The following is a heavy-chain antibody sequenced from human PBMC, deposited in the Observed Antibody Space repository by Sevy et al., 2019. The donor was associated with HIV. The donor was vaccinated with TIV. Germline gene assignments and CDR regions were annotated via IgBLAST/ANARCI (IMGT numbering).Heavy chain of an antibody. CDR1: GFSFSTSGVG. CDR2: IYWDGDT. V-gene: IGHV2-5*02. J-gene: IGHJ4*02. D-gene: IGHD3-9*01. CDR3: AHRRSKGITITEFDY. Sequence: SGPTLVKPTQTLTLTCTFSGFSFSTSGVGVGWIRQPPGKAPEWLAMIYWDGDTRYSPSLMNRLTITKDTSKDQVVLRMANMEPVDTGTYYCAHRRSKGITITEFDYWGQRTLVTVSS.